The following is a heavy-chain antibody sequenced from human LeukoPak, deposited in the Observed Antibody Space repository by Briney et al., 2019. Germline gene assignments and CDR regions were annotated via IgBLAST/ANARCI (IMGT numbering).Heavy chain of an antibody. CDR2: ISGSGGST. CDR3: AKDLTSHRAPTVFLDY. D-gene: IGHD1-14*01. V-gene: IGHV3-23*01. Sequence: PGGSLRLSCAASGFTLSSYAMSWVRQAPGKGLEWVSAISGSGGSTYYADSVKGRFTISRDNSKNTLYLQMNSLRAEDTAVYYCAKDLTSHRAPTVFLDYWGQGTLVTVSS. J-gene: IGHJ4*02. CDR1: GFTLSSYA.